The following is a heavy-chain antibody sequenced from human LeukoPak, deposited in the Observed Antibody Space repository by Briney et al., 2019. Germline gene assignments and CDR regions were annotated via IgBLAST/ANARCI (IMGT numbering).Heavy chain of an antibody. CDR1: GGTFSSYA. D-gene: IGHD1/OR15-1a*01. CDR2: INPNSGGT. J-gene: IGHJ4*02. V-gene: IGHV1-2*02. CDR3: ARSLPAMEQRRLGY. Sequence: ASVKVSCKASGGTFSSYAISWVRQAPGQGLEWMGWINPNSGGTNYAQKFQGRVTMTRDTSISTAYMELSRLRSDDTAVYYCARSLPAMEQRRLGYWGQGTLVTVSS.